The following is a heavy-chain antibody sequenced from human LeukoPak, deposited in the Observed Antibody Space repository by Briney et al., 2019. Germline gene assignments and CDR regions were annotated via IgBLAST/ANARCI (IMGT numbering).Heavy chain of an antibody. CDR1: GFTFDDYG. D-gene: IGHD3-3*01. CDR2: INWNGGNT. J-gene: IGHJ4*02. CDR3: AREYYDFWSGYYSY. Sequence: PGGSLRLPCAASGFTFDDYGMSWVRQAPGKGLEWVSGINWNGGNTGYADSVKGRFTISRDNAKNSLYLQMNSLRAEDTALYYCAREYYDFWSGYYSYWGQGTLVTVSS. V-gene: IGHV3-20*04.